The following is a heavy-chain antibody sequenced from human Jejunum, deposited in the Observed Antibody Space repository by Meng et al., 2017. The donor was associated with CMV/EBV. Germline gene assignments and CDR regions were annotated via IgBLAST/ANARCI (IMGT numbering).Heavy chain of an antibody. J-gene: IGHJ5*02. D-gene: IGHD3-10*01. V-gene: IGHV3-21*01. CDR3: ARDMVWGDPNSFDA. Sequence: SGFTFSSYNMNWVRQASGKGLEWVSSISGNSNYIFYRDSVEGRFTISRDNAKNSLFLQMNSLRAEDSAVYYCARDMVWGDPNSFDAWGQGTLVTVSS. CDR1: GFTFSSYN. CDR2: ISGNSNYI.